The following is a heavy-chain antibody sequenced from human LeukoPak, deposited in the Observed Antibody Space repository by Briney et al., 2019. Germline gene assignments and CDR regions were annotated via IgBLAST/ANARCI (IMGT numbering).Heavy chain of an antibody. Sequence: SETLSLTCAIYGGSFSGYYWSWIRQPPGKGLEWIGEINHSGSTNYNPSLKSRVTISVDTSKNQFSLKLSSVTAADTAVYYCAREPSYYGSGSYWNYFDYWGQGTLVTVSS. CDR2: INHSGST. J-gene: IGHJ4*02. V-gene: IGHV4-34*01. CDR1: GGSFSGYY. CDR3: AREPSYYGSGSYWNYFDY. D-gene: IGHD3-10*01.